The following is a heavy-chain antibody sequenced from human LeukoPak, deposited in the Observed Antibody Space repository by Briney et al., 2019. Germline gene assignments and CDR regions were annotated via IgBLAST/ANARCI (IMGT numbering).Heavy chain of an antibody. CDR3: SRLYGDYGWFDP. V-gene: IGHV4-4*02. Sequence: SETLSLTCAVSGDSISGTNWWSWVRQSPGKGREWIGEMYHTGSSNYNPSLKSRVTISVDKSKNQFSLRLSSVTAADTAVYYCSRLYGDYGWFDPWGQGTLVTVSS. J-gene: IGHJ5*02. D-gene: IGHD4-17*01. CDR2: MYHTGSS. CDR1: GDSISGTNW.